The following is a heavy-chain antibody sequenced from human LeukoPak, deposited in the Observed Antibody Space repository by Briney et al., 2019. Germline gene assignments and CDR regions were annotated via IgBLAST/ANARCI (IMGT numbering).Heavy chain of an antibody. CDR1: GGSFSGYY. CDR3: ARVGTSSYCFDY. D-gene: IGHD2-2*01. V-gene: IGHV4-34*01. Sequence: KPSETLSLTCAVYGGSFSGYYWSWIRQPPGKGLEWIGEINHSGSTNYNPSLKSRVTISVDTSKNQFSLKLSSVTAADTAVYYCARVGTSSYCFDYWGQGTLVTVSS. J-gene: IGHJ4*02. CDR2: INHSGST.